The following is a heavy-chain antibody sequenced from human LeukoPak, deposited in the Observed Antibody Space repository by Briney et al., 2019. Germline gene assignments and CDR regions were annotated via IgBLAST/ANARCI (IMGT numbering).Heavy chain of an antibody. J-gene: IGHJ4*02. CDR1: GFTFSSYW. D-gene: IGHD1-26*01. CDR2: IKEDGSEK. Sequence: PGGSLRLSCAASGFTFSSYWMTWVRQAPGKGLEWVANIKEDGSEKYYVDSVKGRFTISRDNSKNTLYLQMNSLRAEDTAVYYCAKDGAIPDYWGQGTLVTVSS. V-gene: IGHV3-7*03. CDR3: AKDGAIPDY.